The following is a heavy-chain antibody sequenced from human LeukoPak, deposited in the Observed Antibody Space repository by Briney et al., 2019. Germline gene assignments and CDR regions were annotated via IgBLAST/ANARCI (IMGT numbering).Heavy chain of an antibody. CDR2: ITTSDGNT. V-gene: IGHV3-23*01. J-gene: IGHJ4*02. CDR1: GGSISSSSYY. D-gene: IGHD7-27*01. CDR3: AKDGGLWVSAHWGDS. Sequence: ETLSLTCTVSGGSISSSSYYWGWIRQPPGKGLEWVSTITTSDGNTYYADSVKGRFTVSRDNSKNTLYLQMNSLRAEDTAVYYCAKDGGLWVSAHWGDSWGRGTLVTVSS.